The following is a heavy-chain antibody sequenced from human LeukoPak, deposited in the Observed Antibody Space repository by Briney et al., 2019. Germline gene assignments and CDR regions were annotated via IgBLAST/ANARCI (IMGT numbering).Heavy chain of an antibody. J-gene: IGHJ4*02. Sequence: GGSLRLSCAASGFTFSSYAMHWVRQAPGKGLEWVAVISYDGSNKYYADSVKGRFTISRDNSKNTLYLQMNSLRAEDTAVYYCASSWGSGSHFDYWGQGTLVTVSS. V-gene: IGHV3-30-3*01. CDR1: GFTFSSYA. D-gene: IGHD3-10*01. CDR3: ASSWGSGSHFDY. CDR2: ISYDGSNK.